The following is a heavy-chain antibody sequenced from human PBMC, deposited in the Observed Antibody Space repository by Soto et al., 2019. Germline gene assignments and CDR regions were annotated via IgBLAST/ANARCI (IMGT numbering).Heavy chain of an antibody. CDR3: ARHFCTGGACYFDY. V-gene: IGHV4-39*01. CDR2: INYSET. Sequence: QLQLQESGPGLMKPSETLSLTCTVSGGSITSRIYYWGWIRQPPGKGLEWIGTINYSETYYNPSLKSRPTTSRDTSRNQFSLRLSSVTAADTAVYYCARHFCTGGACYFDYWGQGTLLNVSS. J-gene: IGHJ4*02. D-gene: IGHD2-8*02. CDR1: GGSITSRIYY.